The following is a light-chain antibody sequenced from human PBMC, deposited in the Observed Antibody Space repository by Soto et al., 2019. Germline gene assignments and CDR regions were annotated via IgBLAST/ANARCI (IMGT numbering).Light chain of an antibody. V-gene: IGKV3-20*01. Sequence: EIVLTQSPGTLSLSPGERATLSCRASQSVSSSYLAWYQQKPGQAPRLLIYGASSRATGIPDRFSGSGSGTDFTLTISRLEPEDFAVYYCHQYGSLPPGFTFGPGTKVDIK. CDR1: QSVSSSY. CDR2: GAS. J-gene: IGKJ3*01. CDR3: HQYGSLPPGFT.